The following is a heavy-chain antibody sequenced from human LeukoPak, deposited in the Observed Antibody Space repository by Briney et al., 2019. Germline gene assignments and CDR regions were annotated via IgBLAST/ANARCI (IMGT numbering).Heavy chain of an antibody. CDR1: GFTFSSYS. D-gene: IGHD3-16*02. CDR2: ISSSSSYI. V-gene: IGHV3-21*01. CDR3: ASDLAGMTTFGGVIPQ. Sequence: PGGSLRLSCAASGFTFSSYSMNWVRQAPGKGLEWVSSISSSSSYIYYADSVKGRFTISRDNAKNSLYLQMNSLRAEDTAVYYCASDLAGMTTFGGVIPQWGQGTLVTVSS. J-gene: IGHJ4*02.